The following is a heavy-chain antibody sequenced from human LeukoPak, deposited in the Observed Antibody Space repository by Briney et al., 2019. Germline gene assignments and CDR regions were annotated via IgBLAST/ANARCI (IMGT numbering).Heavy chain of an antibody. J-gene: IGHJ6*02. CDR1: GGTFSSYA. D-gene: IGHD5-24*01. Sequence: SVKVSCKASGGTFSSYAISWVRQAPGQGLEWMGRTIPILGIANYAQKFQGRVTITADKSTSTAYMELSSLRSEDTAVYYCARGPEMATIRNYYYGMDVWGQGTTVTVSS. CDR3: ARGPEMATIRNYYYGMDV. CDR2: TIPILGIA. V-gene: IGHV1-69*04.